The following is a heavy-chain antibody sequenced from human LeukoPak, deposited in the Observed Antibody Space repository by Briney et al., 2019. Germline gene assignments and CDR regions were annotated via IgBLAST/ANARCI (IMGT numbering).Heavy chain of an antibody. CDR3: ARGDYGGKGTPDY. J-gene: IGHJ4*02. V-gene: IGHV4-34*01. D-gene: IGHD4-23*01. CDR2: INHSGST. CDR1: GGSLSGYY. Sequence: SETLSLTCGVYGGSLSGYYWSWIRQPPEKGLEWIGEINHSGSTNYNPSLKSRVTISADTSKNQFSLKLSSVTAADTAVYYCARGDYGGKGTPDYWGQGTLVTVSS.